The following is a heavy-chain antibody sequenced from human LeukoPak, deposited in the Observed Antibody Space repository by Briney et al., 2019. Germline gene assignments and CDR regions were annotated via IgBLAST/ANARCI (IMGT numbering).Heavy chain of an antibody. CDR1: GYTFTSYY. Sequence: ASVKVTCKGSGYTFTSYYMHWVGQAPGQGGERMGIINPSAGSTSYPQNFQGRFTMTTHSSTTTVYMELSSLRSEDTAVYYCARDERSYTYLSAGRLVRWGQATLVTVSS. CDR3: ARDERSYTYLSAGRLVR. V-gene: IGHV1-46*03. J-gene: IGHJ4*02. D-gene: IGHD2-2*02. CDR2: INPSAGST.